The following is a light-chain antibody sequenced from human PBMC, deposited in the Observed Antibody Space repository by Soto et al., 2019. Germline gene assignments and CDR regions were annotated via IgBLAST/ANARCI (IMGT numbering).Light chain of an antibody. J-gene: IGKJ1*01. CDR2: DAS. Sequence: EIVLTQSPPTLSLSPGERATLSCRASQSVSSSLAWYPQKPCQAPRLLLYDASQRATGIPARFSGSGSGTDFTLTISSLEPEDFAFYYCQQRSNWPPTWTFGQGTRVEIK. CDR3: QQRSNWPPTWT. V-gene: IGKV3-11*01. CDR1: QSVSSS.